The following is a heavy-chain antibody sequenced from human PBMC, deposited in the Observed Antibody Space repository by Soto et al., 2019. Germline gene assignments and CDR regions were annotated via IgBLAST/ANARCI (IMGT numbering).Heavy chain of an antibody. J-gene: IGHJ3*02. Sequence: EVQLLESGGGLVQPGGSLRLSCAASGFTFSSYAMSWVRQAPGKGLEWVSGINGVGRNTYYPDSVKGRFTISRDNSKNALYLEMNSVRAEDTAGYYCAQDNSDEWRDDPFDIWGQGTMVTVSS. D-gene: IGHD3-3*01. CDR1: GFTFSSYA. V-gene: IGHV3-23*01. CDR3: AQDNSDEWRDDPFDI. CDR2: INGVGRNT.